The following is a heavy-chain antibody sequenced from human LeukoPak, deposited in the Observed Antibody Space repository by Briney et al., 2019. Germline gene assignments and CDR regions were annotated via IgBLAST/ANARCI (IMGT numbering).Heavy chain of an antibody. J-gene: IGHJ5*02. V-gene: IGHV1-46*01. Sequence: ASVKVFCKASGYTFTSYYMHWVRQAPGQGLEWMGIINPSGGSTSYAQKFQGRVTMTRDTSTSTVYMELSSLRSEDTAVYYCARGLRDADYGDPEGWFDPWGQGTLVTVSS. D-gene: IGHD4-17*01. CDR2: INPSGGST. CDR1: GYTFTSYY. CDR3: ARGLRDADYGDPEGWFDP.